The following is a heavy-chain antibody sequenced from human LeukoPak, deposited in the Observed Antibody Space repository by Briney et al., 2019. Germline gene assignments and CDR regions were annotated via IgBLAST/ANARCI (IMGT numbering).Heavy chain of an antibody. V-gene: IGHV3-64*01. Sequence: GGSLRLSCAASGFSFTSYAMHWVRQAPGKGLEYVSEISDNGGTTYYANSAKGRFTISRDNSKNTLYLQMGSLRPEDMAVYYCARRPGTSQFDYWGQGTLVTVSS. CDR3: ARRPGTSQFDY. CDR1: GFSFTSYA. D-gene: IGHD1-1*01. J-gene: IGHJ4*02. CDR2: ISDNGGTT.